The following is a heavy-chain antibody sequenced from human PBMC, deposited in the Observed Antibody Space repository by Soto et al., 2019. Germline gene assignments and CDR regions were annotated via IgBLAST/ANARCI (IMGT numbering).Heavy chain of an antibody. D-gene: IGHD5-12*01. CDR2: IWYDGSNK. V-gene: IGHV3-33*01. CDR3: ARDDRYGDGYNYLGPPGFDY. Sequence: QVQLVESGGGVVQPGRSLRLSCAASGFTFSSYGMHWVRQAPGKGLEWVAVIWYDGSNKYYADSVKGRFTISRDNSKNTLYLQMNSLRAEDTAVYYCARDDRYGDGYNYLGPPGFDYWGQGTLVTVSS. CDR1: GFTFSSYG. J-gene: IGHJ4*02.